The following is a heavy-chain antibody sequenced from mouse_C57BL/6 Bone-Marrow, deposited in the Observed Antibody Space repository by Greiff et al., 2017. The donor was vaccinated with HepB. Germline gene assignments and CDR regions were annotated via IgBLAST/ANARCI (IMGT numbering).Heavy chain of an antibody. D-gene: IGHD1-1*01. CDR2: IYPGSGST. CDR3: ARPYYYERGYAMDY. CDR1: GYTFTSYW. Sequence: QVQLKESGAELVKPGASVKMSCKASGYTFTSYWITWVKQRPGQGLEWIGDIYPGSGSTNYNEKFKSKATLTVDTSSSTAYMQLSSLTSEDSAVYYCARPYYYERGYAMDYWGQGTSVTVSS. V-gene: IGHV1-55*01. J-gene: IGHJ4*01.